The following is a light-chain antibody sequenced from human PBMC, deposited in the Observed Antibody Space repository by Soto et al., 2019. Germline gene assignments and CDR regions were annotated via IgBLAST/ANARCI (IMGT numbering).Light chain of an antibody. V-gene: IGKV3-20*01. CDR2: GAS. J-gene: IGKJ1*01. Sequence: EIVLTQSPGTLSLPPGERATLSCRASQSVRSSYLAWYQQKFGQAPRLLIYGASSRATGIPDRFSGSGSGTDFTLTISRLDPEDFAVYYCQQYGSSSWTFGQGTNVEIK. CDR1: QSVRSSY. CDR3: QQYGSSSWT.